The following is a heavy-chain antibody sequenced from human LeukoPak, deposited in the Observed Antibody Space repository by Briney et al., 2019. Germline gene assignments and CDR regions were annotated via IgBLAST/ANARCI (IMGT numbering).Heavy chain of an antibody. D-gene: IGHD3-10*01. CDR3: AKDPLQYGSGSYYFDY. CDR2: IWYDGNDK. Sequence: GGSLRLSCAASGFTFSSYGMHWVRQAPGKGVAWVGFIWYDGNDKYYGDSAKGRFTISRDSSKNTLYLQMNSLRAEDTAVYYCAKDPLQYGSGSYYFDYWGQGTLVTVSS. CDR1: GFTFSSYG. V-gene: IGHV3-30*02. J-gene: IGHJ4*02.